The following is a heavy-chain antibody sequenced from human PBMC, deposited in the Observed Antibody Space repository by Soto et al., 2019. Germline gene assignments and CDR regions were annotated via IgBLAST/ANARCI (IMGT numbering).Heavy chain of an antibody. Sequence: GGSLRLSCAASGFTFSTYAMSWVRQAPGKGLEWVSGISTSGDSTHYADSVKGRFTISRDNSKNTLDLQMNSLRAEDTAVYYCAKSPFSWAIWPDYWGQGTLVTVSS. CDR3: AKSPFSWAIWPDY. V-gene: IGHV3-23*01. D-gene: IGHD3-16*01. J-gene: IGHJ4*02. CDR2: ISTSGDST. CDR1: GFTFSTYA.